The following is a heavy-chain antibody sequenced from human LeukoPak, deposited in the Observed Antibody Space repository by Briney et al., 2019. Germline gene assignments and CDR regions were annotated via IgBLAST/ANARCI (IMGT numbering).Heavy chain of an antibody. CDR3: ARAANAWYYFDY. CDR2: IYHSGST. Sequence: SETLSLTCTVSGYSISSGYYWSWIRQPPGKGLEWIGYIYHSGSTYYNPSLKSRVTISVDRSKNQFSLKLTSVSAADTAVYFCARAANAWYYFDYWGQGTLVTVSS. J-gene: IGHJ4*02. V-gene: IGHV4-38-2*02. CDR1: GYSISSGYY. D-gene: IGHD2-2*01.